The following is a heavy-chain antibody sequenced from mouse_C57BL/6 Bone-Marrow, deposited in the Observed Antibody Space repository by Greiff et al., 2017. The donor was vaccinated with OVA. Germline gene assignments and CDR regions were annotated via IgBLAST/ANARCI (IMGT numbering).Heavy chain of an antibody. V-gene: IGHV5-6-3*01. J-gene: IGHJ4*01. Sequence: EVQLVESGGGLVQPGGSLKLSCAASGFTFSSYGMSWVRQTPDKRLELVATINSNGGSTYYPDSVKGRFTISRDNAKNTLYLQMSSLKSEDTAMYYCARDRKLLRGYAMDYWGQGTSVTVSS. CDR2: INSNGGST. CDR3: ARDRKLLRGYAMDY. CDR1: GFTFSSYG. D-gene: IGHD1-1*01.